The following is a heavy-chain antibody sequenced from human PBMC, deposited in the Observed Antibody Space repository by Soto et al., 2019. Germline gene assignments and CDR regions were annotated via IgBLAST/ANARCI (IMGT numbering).Heavy chain of an antibody. CDR1: GGSISSGDYF. CDR3: ARARGGHYEILTGYFPSQDYYYGLDV. D-gene: IGHD3-9*01. J-gene: IGHJ6*02. Sequence: SETLSLTCTVSGGSISSGDYFWSWIRQHPGKGLECIGYISYSGSTYYNPSLKSRVTISLDTSKKQFSLKLSSVTAADTAVYYCARARGGHYEILTGYFPSQDYYYGLDVWGQGTTVTVSS. V-gene: IGHV4-31*03. CDR2: ISYSGST.